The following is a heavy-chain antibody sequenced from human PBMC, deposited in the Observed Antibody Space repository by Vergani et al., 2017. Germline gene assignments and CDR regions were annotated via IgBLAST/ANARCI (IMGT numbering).Heavy chain of an antibody. CDR3: ARPKGYQLLHVAFDI. CDR2: IYYSGST. V-gene: IGHV4-39*01. CDR1: GGSISSSSYY. D-gene: IGHD2-2*01. J-gene: IGHJ3*02. Sequence: QLQLQESGPGLVKPSETLSLTCTVSGGSISSSSYYWGWIRQPPGKGLEWIGSIYYSGSTYYNPSLKSRVTISVDTSKNQFSLKLSSVTAADTAVYYCARPKGYQLLHVAFDIWSQGTMVTVSS.